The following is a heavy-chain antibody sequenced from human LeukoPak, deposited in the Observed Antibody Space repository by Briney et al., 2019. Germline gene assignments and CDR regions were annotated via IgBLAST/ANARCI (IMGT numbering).Heavy chain of an antibody. CDR3: ARGYSYYSES. J-gene: IGHJ4*02. V-gene: IGHV4-59*03. D-gene: IGHD5-18*01. Sequence: PSETLSLTCTVSGGSINSYYWSWIRQPPGKGLEWIGYVYSSGSTNYNPSLKSRVTISVDTSKNQFSLRLSSVTAADTAVYYCARGYSYYSESWGQGTLVTVSS. CDR2: VYSSGST. CDR1: GGSINSYY.